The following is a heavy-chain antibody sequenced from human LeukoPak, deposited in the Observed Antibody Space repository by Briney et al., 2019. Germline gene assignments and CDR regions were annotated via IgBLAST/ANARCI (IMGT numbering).Heavy chain of an antibody. V-gene: IGHV4-4*09. CDR2: IYHTATT. J-gene: IGHJ4*02. Sequence: SQTPSLTCAVSGVSLSSDRWNWIPQIPREGLEWIGYIYHTATTNSNHSLTTLVTISLDTSNYPFSLRFTSVTAADTAVYYCARTPSRSGWAYYFDVWGQGALVTVSS. CDR1: GVSLSSDR. CDR3: ARTPSRSGWAYYFDV. D-gene: IGHD6-19*01.